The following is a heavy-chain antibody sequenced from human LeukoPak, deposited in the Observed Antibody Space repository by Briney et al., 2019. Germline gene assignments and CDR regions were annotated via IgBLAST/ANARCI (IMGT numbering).Heavy chain of an antibody. D-gene: IGHD3-22*01. J-gene: IGHJ4*02. CDR2: ISWNSGSI. V-gene: IGHV3-9*01. Sequence: QTGGSLRLSCAASGFTFDDYAMHWVRQAPGKGLEWVSGISWNSGSIGYADSVKGRFTISRDNAKNSLYLQMNSLRAEDTALYYCAKDINYDSNGPLDYWGQGTLVTVSS. CDR1: GFTFDDYA. CDR3: AKDINYDSNGPLDY.